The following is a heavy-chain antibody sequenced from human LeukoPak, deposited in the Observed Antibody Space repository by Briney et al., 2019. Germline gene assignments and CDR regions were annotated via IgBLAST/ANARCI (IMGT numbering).Heavy chain of an antibody. Sequence: SETLSLTCAVYGGSFSGYYWSWIRQPPGKGLEWIGEINHSGSTNYNPSLKSRVTISVDTSKNQFSLKLSSVTAEDTAVYYCARDSSSPNGGFDYWGQGTLVTVSS. CDR1: GGSFSGYY. V-gene: IGHV4-34*01. CDR3: ARDSSSPNGGFDY. J-gene: IGHJ4*02. CDR2: INHSGST. D-gene: IGHD6-6*01.